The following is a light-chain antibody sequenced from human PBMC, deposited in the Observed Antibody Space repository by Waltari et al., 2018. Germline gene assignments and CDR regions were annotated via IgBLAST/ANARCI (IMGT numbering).Light chain of an antibody. J-gene: IGKJ1*01. CDR3: QHYVRLPVT. CDR1: QSVGWS. CDR2: GAS. V-gene: IGKV3-20*01. Sequence: CRASQSVGWSLAWYQQKPGRAPRLLIYGASSRASGIPDRFSASGSGTDFSLSISGLEPEDFAVYYCQHYVRLPVTFGRGTKVEIK.